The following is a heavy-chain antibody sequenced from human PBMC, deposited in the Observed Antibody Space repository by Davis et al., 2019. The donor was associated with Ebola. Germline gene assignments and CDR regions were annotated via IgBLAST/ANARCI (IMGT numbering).Heavy chain of an antibody. CDR3: ARDAHMVALGLDS. D-gene: IGHD2-15*01. CDR2: VSYDGAKA. J-gene: IGHJ5*01. Sequence: GESLKISCVVSGFTFSDFTMYWVRQAPGKGLEWVAIVSYDGAKAYYGDSVKGRFTISRDGSKNTVYLQMDSLRPDDTAVYYCARDAHMVALGLDSWGHGTLVTVSS. CDR1: GFTFSDFT. V-gene: IGHV3-30*04.